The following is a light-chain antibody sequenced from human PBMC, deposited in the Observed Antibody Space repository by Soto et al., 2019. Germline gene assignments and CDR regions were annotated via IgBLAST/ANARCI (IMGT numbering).Light chain of an antibody. CDR2: AIS. CDR3: QQSYSMSPLT. J-gene: IGKJ1*01. CDR1: QTINTY. Sequence: DIQMTQSPSSLSASVGDSVTISCRAGQTINTYLNWYQQKPGQAPKVLIFAISTLQPGVPSRFRGSGSGTEFSLTISSLQPEDAATYYCQQSYSMSPLTFGQGTKVQIK. V-gene: IGKV1-39*01.